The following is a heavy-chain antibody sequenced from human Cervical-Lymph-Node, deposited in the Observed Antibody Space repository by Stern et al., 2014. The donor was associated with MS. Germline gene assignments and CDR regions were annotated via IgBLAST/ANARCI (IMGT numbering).Heavy chain of an antibody. CDR1: PYSISSGYY. Sequence: QLQLQESGTRLVKPSETLSLTCSVSPYSISSGYYWAWLRQSPGKGLEWNGTTHRIGSTYYNPSLKSRVTISADTSKTQFFLMLTSVAAADTAVYYCARWGYGDYEADYWGQGTLVTVSS. J-gene: IGHJ4*02. D-gene: IGHD4-17*01. CDR3: ARWGYGDYEADY. CDR2: THRIGST. V-gene: IGHV4-38-2*02.